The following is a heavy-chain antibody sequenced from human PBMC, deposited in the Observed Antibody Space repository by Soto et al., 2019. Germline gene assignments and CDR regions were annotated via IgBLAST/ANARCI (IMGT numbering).Heavy chain of an antibody. CDR1: GFTFSSYS. D-gene: IGHD3-22*01. Sequence: EVQLVESGGGLVQPGGSLRLSCAASGFTFSSYSMNWVRQAPGKGLEWVSYISSSSSTIYYADSVKGRFTISRDNAKNSLYLQMNSLRAEDTAVYYCAREYYYDSSGCPPVGGDWGQGTLVTVSS. CDR3: AREYYYDSSGCPPVGGD. J-gene: IGHJ4*02. V-gene: IGHV3-48*01. CDR2: ISSSSSTI.